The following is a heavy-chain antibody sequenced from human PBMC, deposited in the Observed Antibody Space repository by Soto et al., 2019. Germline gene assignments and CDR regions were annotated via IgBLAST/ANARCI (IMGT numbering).Heavy chain of an antibody. D-gene: IGHD6-19*01. CDR1: GGSISSNNW. CDR3: ARGLSLVVAGNRLGLPDY. CDR2: IYHSGST. J-gene: IGHJ4*02. V-gene: IGHV4-4*02. Sequence: SETLSLTCTVSGGSISSNNWWNWVRQPPGKRLEGIGEIYHSGSTNYNPSLSSRVIISVDTSNNQFSLRLSSVTAADTAIYYCARGLSLVVAGNRLGLPDYWGQGTLVTVSS.